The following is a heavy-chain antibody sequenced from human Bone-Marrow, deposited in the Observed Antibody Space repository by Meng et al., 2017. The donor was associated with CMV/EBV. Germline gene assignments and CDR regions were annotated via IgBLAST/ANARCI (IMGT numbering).Heavy chain of an antibody. CDR2: SNAGNGNT. D-gene: IGHD2-8*02. Sequence: ASVKVSCKASGYTFTSYAMHWVRQAPGQRLEWMGWSNAGNGNTKYSQEFQGRVTITRDTSASTAYMELRSLRSDDTAVYYCARDESWWSFDDWGQGTLVTVSS. CDR1: GYTFTSYA. V-gene: IGHV1-3*02. J-gene: IGHJ4*02. CDR3: ARDESWWSFDD.